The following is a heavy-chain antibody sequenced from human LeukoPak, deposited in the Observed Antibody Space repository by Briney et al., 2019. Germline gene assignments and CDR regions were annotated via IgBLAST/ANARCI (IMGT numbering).Heavy chain of an antibody. CDR2: ISYDGSNK. CDR1: GFTFSSYG. D-gene: IGHD3-10*01. J-gene: IGHJ3*02. Sequence: GGSLRLSCAASGFTFSSYGVHWVRQAPGKGLEWVAVISYDGSNKYYADSVKGRFTISRDNSKNTLYLQMNSLRAEDTAVYYCANGYYYGSGSSNDAFDIWGQGTMVTVSS. CDR3: ANGYYYGSGSSNDAFDI. V-gene: IGHV3-30*18.